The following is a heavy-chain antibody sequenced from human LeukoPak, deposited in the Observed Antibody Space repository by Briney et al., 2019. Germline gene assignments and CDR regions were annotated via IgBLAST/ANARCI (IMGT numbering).Heavy chain of an antibody. CDR3: ARPVGWDIVAGPGDY. Sequence: GGSLRLSCAASGITFSRYAMHWVRQAPGKGLEWAAVISYDGRKIFYADSVKGRFSISRDNSKNTLYLQMTSLRAEDTAVYYCARPVGWDIVAGPGDYWGQGTLVTVSS. J-gene: IGHJ4*02. D-gene: IGHD5-12*01. CDR1: GITFSRYA. CDR2: ISYDGRKI. V-gene: IGHV3-30*04.